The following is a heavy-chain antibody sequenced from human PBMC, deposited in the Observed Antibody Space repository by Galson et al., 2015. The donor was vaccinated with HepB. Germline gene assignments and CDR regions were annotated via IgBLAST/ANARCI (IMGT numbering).Heavy chain of an antibody. J-gene: IGHJ6*03. CDR2: ISDDGSDK. V-gene: IGHV3-30*03. Sequence: SLRLSCAASGFTFRTYGMHWVRQAPGKGLEWVAVISDDGSDKYYADSVKGRFTISRDNSRNTLCLQMNSLRAEDTAVYYCPRDYYYYMDVWGKGTTVTVSS. CDR3: PRDYYYYMDV. D-gene: IGHD3-10*01. CDR1: GFTFRTYG.